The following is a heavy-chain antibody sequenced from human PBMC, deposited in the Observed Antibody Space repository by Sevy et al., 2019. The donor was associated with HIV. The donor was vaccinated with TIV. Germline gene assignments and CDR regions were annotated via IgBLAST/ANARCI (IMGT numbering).Heavy chain of an antibody. Sequence: GGSLRLSCAASGFTFPTYVMSWVRQAPGKGLEWVSGVSGSGGSTYYGDSMRGRFTISRDNSKNTVDLQMNSLRVEDTAVYYCAKEIPGAGSGTADYWGQGTLVTVSS. J-gene: IGHJ4*02. V-gene: IGHV3-23*01. CDR2: VSGSGGST. D-gene: IGHD3-10*01. CDR3: AKEIPGAGSGTADY. CDR1: GFTFPTYV.